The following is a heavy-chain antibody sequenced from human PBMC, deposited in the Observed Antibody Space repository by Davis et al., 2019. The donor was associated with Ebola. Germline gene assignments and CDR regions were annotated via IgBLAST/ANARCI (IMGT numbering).Heavy chain of an antibody. Sequence: LRLSCSVSGASVSSVAYYCSWIRQHPERGLEWIGYVYYSVRTYYNPSLKNRISISIDMSQNQFSLRLTSATAADTAIYYCATAAVGPGYTLDSWGQGTPVTVTP. CDR1: GASVSSVAYY. CDR2: VYYSVRT. J-gene: IGHJ4*02. V-gene: IGHV4-31*03. D-gene: IGHD5-24*01. CDR3: ATAAVGPGYTLDS.